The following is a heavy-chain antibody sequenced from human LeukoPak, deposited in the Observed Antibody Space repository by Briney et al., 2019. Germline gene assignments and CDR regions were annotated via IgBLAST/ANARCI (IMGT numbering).Heavy chain of an antibody. CDR1: GGSITRSNYY. D-gene: IGHD2-2*01. J-gene: IGHJ6*04. Sequence: SETLSLTCTVSGGSITRSNYYWVWIRQPPGKGLEWIGTIYYSGNAYYNPSLKSRVTISVDPSNSQFSLRLSSVTAADTAVYYCARRESGTMMEVWGKGTTVTISS. CDR3: ARRESGTMMEV. CDR2: IYYSGNA. V-gene: IGHV4-39*01.